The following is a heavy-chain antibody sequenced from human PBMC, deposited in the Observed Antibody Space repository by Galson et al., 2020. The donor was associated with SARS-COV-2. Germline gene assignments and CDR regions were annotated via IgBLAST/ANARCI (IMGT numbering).Heavy chain of an antibody. D-gene: IGHD7-27*01. V-gene: IGHV3-74*01. J-gene: IGHJ4*02. Sequence: ALHGESPQISCAASGFTFSSYWKHWVRQAPGQGLVWVSRIYREGSSKSYADSVKGRFTGAGDNAKTTLSLQMNSLRAEDTAVYYCARGDMGNDYFDYWGQGTLVTVSS. CDR3: ARGDMGNDYFDY. CDR1: GFTFSSYW. CDR2: IYREGSSK.